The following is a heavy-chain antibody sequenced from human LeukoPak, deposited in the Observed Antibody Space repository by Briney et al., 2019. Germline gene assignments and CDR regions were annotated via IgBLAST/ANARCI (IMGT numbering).Heavy chain of an antibody. V-gene: IGHV4-59*08. J-gene: IGHJ2*01. D-gene: IGHD6-19*01. CDR3: ARRSRSGWYHWYFDL. CDR1: GGSISSYY. CDR2: IYYSGRT. Sequence: SETLSLTCTVSGGSISSYYWSWIRQPPGKGLEWIGYIYYSGRTNYNPSLKSRVTISVDTSKNQFSLKLSSVTAADTAVYYCARRSRSGWYHWYFDLWGRGTLVTVSS.